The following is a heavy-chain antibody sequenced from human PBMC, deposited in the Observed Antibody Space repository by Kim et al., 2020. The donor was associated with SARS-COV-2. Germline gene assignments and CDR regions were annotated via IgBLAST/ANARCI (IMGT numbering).Heavy chain of an antibody. D-gene: IGHD3-3*01. V-gene: IGHV4-59*01. CDR3: ASSWGYDFWSGYYLY. J-gene: IGHJ4*02. Sequence: SETLSLTCTVSGGSISSYYWSWIRQPPGKGLEWIGYIYYSGSTNYNPSLKSRATISVDTSKNQFSLKLSSVTAADTAVYYCASSWGYDFWSGYYLYWGQGTLVTVSS. CDR2: IYYSGST. CDR1: GGSISSYY.